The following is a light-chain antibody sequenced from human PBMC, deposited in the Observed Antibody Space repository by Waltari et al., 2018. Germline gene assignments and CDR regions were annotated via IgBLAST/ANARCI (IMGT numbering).Light chain of an antibody. CDR3: QQRSSWTPHT. Sequence: EIVLTQSPATLSLSPGETVTLSCRASQSVGTYLAWYQQKPGQAPRLLIYDASNRATGIPDRFRGSGSGTDFTFTISSLEPEDFALYYCQQRSSWTPHTFGQGARLEIK. V-gene: IGKV3-11*01. CDR1: QSVGTY. J-gene: IGKJ2*01. CDR2: DAS.